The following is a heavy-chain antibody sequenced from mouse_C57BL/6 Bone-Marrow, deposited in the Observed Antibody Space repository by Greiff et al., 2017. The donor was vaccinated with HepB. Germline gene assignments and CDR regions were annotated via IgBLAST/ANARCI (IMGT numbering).Heavy chain of an antibody. Sequence: EVKLVESGGGLVQPGGSLKLSCAASGFTFSDYYMYWVRQTPEKRLEWVAYISNGGGSTYYPDTVKGRFTISRDNAKNTLYLQMSRLKSEDTAMYYCARGAFTTHYYAMYYWGQGTSVTVSS. V-gene: IGHV5-12*01. CDR3: ARGAFTTHYYAMYY. J-gene: IGHJ4*01. CDR2: ISNGGGST. CDR1: GFTFSDYY. D-gene: IGHD2-12*01.